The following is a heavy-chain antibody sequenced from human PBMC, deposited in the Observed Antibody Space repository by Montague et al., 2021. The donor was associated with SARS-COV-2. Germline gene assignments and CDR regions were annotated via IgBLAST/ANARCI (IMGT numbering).Heavy chain of an antibody. J-gene: IGHJ6*02. CDR3: ARQPVLLWFGELFRGGGMDV. D-gene: IGHD3-10*01. CDR2: IYYSGST. V-gene: IGHV4-39*01. Sequence: SETLSLTCTVSGGSISSSSYYWGWIRQPPGKGLDWIGSIYYSGSTYYNPSLQSRVTISVDTSKNQFSLKLSSVTAADTAVYYCARQPVLLWFGELFRGGGMDVWGQGTTVTVSS. CDR1: GGSISSSSYY.